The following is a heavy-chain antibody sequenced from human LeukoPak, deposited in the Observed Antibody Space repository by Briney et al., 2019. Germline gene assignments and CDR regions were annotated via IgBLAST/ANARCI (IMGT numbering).Heavy chain of an antibody. Sequence: ASVKVSCKASGYTFTGYNMHWVRHAPGQGLEWMGWINPNSGGTNYAQKFPGRVTMTRDTSISTAYMELGRLRSDDAAVYYCARARVVQGGVFDYWGQGTLVTVSS. J-gene: IGHJ4*02. V-gene: IGHV1-2*02. CDR2: INPNSGGT. D-gene: IGHD2-15*01. CDR3: ARARVVQGGVFDY. CDR1: GYTFTGYN.